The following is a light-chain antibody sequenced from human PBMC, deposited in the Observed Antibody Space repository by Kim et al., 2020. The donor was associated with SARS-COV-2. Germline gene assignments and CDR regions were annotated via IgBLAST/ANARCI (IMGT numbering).Light chain of an antibody. V-gene: IGKV1-39*01. CDR1: HSVSGW. CDR2: RTS. CDR3: QQSYNFPRT. Sequence: ASVGARFTITCRASHSVSGWLNWYQQKPGKAPHLLIYRTSTVQTGVPPRFSGGASGTDFTLTINTLQPEDFATYYCQQSYNFPRTFGQGTKVDIK. J-gene: IGKJ1*01.